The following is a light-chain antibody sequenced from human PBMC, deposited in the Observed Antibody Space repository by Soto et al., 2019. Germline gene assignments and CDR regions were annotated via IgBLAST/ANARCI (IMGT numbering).Light chain of an antibody. J-gene: IGKJ1*01. Sequence: EIVLTQSPATLSLSPGEIATLSCSASQSVNSNLAWYQQKPGQAPSLLIFDASYRATDIPARFSGSGSGTDFTLTISDVQPEDFALYYCHKRQSWPRKFGQGTKVDIK. CDR2: DAS. V-gene: IGKV3-11*01. CDR3: HKRQSWPRK. CDR1: QSVNSN.